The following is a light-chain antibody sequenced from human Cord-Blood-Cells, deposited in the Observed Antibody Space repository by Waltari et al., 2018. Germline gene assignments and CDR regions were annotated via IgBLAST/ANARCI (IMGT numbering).Light chain of an antibody. V-gene: IGLV2-14*01. J-gene: IGLJ3*02. CDR1: SSDVGGYNY. Sequence: QSALTQPASVSGSPGQSITISCTGTSSDVGGYNYVSWYQQHPGKTPNLMIYDVSNRPSGVSNLFSGSKSGNTASLTISGLRAEDEADYYCSSYTSSSTWVFGGGTKLTVL. CDR2: DVS. CDR3: SSYTSSSTWV.